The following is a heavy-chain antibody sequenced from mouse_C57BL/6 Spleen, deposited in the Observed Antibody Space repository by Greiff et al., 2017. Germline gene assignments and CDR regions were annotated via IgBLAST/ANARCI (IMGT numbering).Heavy chain of an antibody. CDR2: ISSGSSTI. D-gene: IGHD1-2*01. J-gene: IGHJ4*01. V-gene: IGHV5-17*01. CDR3: ARGYVYAMDY. Sequence: VQLKESGGGLVKPGGSLKLSCAASGFTFSDYGMHWVRQAPEKGLEWVAYISSGSSTIYSADTVKGRFTISRDNAKNTLFLQMTSLRSEDTAMYYCARGYVYAMDYWGQGTSVTVSS. CDR1: GFTFSDYG.